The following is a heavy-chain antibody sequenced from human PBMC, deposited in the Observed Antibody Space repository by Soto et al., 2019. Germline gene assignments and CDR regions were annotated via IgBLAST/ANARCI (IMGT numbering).Heavy chain of an antibody. CDR2: ITWNSGDV. CDR3: AKDNRGYDNHSFNF. V-gene: IGHV3-9*01. Sequence: EVQLVESGGGLVQPGRSLRLSCVASGFTFDEYGMHWVRQTPEKGLEWVSSITWNSGDVFYADSVKGRFTISRDNAKNSLYLQMNGLRVEDTALYYCAKDNRGYDNHSFNFWGQGTMVTVSS. CDR1: GFTFDEYG. J-gene: IGHJ3*01. D-gene: IGHD5-12*01.